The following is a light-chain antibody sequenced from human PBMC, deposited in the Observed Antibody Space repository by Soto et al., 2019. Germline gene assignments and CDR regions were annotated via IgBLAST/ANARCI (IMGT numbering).Light chain of an antibody. Sequence: EIVLTQSPGTLSLSPGERATLSCGASQTVTSDYLAWYQQKPGQAPRLLIYGASDRATGIPDRFSASGSGTDFTLTISRPEPQDFAIYYCQQYGDSPLTFGGGTKVDIK. V-gene: IGKV3-20*01. J-gene: IGKJ4*01. CDR1: QTVTSDY. CDR3: QQYGDSPLT. CDR2: GAS.